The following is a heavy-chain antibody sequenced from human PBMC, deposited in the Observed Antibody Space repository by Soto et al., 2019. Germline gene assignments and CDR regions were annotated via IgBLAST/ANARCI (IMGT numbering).Heavy chain of an antibody. CDR1: GDSVSSNSAA. CDR2: TYYRSKWYN. J-gene: IGHJ6*02. CDR3: ARGAGYSSGWYGLDYYYGMDV. V-gene: IGHV6-1*01. Sequence: SPTLSLTCAISGDSVSSNSAAWNWIRQSPSRGLEWLGRTYYRSKWYNDYAVSVKSRITINPDTSKNQFSLQLNSVTPEDSAEYYCARGAGYSSGWYGLDYYYGMDVWGQGTTVAVSS. D-gene: IGHD6-19*01.